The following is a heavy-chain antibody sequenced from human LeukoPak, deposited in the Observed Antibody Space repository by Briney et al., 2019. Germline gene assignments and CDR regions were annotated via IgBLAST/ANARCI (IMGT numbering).Heavy chain of an antibody. V-gene: IGHV3-23*01. J-gene: IGHJ6*03. CDR2: ISGSGGST. CDR1: GFTFSSYW. Sequence: GGSLRLSCAASGFTFSSYWMSWVRQAPGKGLEWVSAISGSGGSTYYADSVKGRFTIARDNSKNTLYLQMNSLRAEDTAVYYCAKEGVTAYLDYYYYMDVWGKGTTVTVSS. D-gene: IGHD2-2*01. CDR3: AKEGVTAYLDYYYYMDV.